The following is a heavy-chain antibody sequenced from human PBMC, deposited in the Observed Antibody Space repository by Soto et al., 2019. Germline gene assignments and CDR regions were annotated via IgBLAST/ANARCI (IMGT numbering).Heavy chain of an antibody. Sequence: QVQLVESGGGVVQPGRSLRLSCAASGFTFSSYGMHWVRQAPGKGLEWVAVISYDGSNKYYADSVKGRFTISRDNSKNTRYLQMNSLRAEDTAVYYCAKDASSSWLYYYYYYGMDVWGQGTTVTVSS. CDR2: ISYDGSNK. V-gene: IGHV3-30*18. CDR1: GFTFSSYG. CDR3: AKDASSSWLYYYYYYGMDV. D-gene: IGHD6-13*01. J-gene: IGHJ6*02.